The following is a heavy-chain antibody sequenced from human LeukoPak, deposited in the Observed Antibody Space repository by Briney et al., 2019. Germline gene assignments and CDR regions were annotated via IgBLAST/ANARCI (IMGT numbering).Heavy chain of an antibody. CDR2: INPNSGGT. CDR1: GYTFTGYY. D-gene: IGHD3-22*01. J-gene: IGHJ4*02. CDR3: VRLEDYYDSSGYWD. V-gene: IGHV1-2*06. Sequence: ASVKVSCKASGYTFTGYYMHWVRQAPGQGLEWMGRINPNSGGTNYAQKFQGRVTMTRDTSISTAYMELSRLRSDDTAVYYCVRLEDYYDSSGYWDWGQGTLVTVSS.